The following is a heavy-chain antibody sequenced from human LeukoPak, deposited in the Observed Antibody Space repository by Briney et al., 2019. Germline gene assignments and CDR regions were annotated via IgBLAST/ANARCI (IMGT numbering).Heavy chain of an antibody. V-gene: IGHV3-48*01. Sequence: GGSLRLSCAASGFTFSSYSMNWVRQAPGKGLEWVSYISSSSTIYYADSVKGRFTISRNNAKNSLYLQMNSLRAEDTAVYYCAIVTDAFDIWGQGTMVTVSS. CDR2: ISSSSTI. CDR1: GFTFSSYS. D-gene: IGHD5-18*01. J-gene: IGHJ3*02. CDR3: AIVTDAFDI.